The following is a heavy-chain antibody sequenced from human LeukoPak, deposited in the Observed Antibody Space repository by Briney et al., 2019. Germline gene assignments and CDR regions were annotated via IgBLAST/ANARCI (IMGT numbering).Heavy chain of an antibody. CDR2: IKQDGSEK. J-gene: IGHJ6*02. D-gene: IGHD5-18*01. V-gene: IGHV3-7*01. CDR1: GFTFSSYS. CDR3: ARDRSRYI. Sequence: PGGSLRLSCAASGFTFSSYSMNWVRQAPGKGLEWVANIKQDGSEKYYVDSVKGRFTISRDNARNSLYLQMNSLRAEDTAVYFCARDRSRYIWGQGITVTVSS.